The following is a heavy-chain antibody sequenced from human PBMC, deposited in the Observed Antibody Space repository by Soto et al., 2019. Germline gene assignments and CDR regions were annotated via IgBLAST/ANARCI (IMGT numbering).Heavy chain of an antibody. D-gene: IGHD2-2*01. CDR2: IWYDGSNK. J-gene: IGHJ5*02. Sequence: GGSPRLSCAASGFTFSSYGMHWVRQAPGKRLEWVAVIWYDGSNKYYADSVKGRFTISTDNFKNTLYLQMNSLSAADTEAYYQARVYDCSITSCFENWFYSWGQGTLVTVSS. V-gene: IGHV3-33*01. CDR3: ARVYDCSITSCFENWFYS. CDR1: GFTFSSYG.